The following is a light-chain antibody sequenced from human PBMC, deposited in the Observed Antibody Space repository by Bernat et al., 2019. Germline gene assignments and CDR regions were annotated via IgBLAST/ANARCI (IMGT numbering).Light chain of an antibody. CDR3: LQHDELPHT. CDR2: DST. J-gene: IGKJ2*01. V-gene: IGKV5-2*01. Sequence: TTLTQSPTFMSVTPGDTVSISCKASQDIGDDVNWYRQRPGEPPILILQDSTDIILQTPPRFSGAGSGKDFTLTINDVQAEDAAFYFCLQHDELPHTFGQGTNLQIK. CDR1: QDIGDD.